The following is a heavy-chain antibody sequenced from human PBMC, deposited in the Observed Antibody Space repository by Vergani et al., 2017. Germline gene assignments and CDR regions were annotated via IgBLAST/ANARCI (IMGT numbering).Heavy chain of an antibody. CDR2: IYHSGST. CDR1: GGSISSSNW. Sequence: QVQLQESGPGLVKPPGTLSLTCAVSGGSISSSNWWSWVRQPPGKGLEWIGEIYHSGSTNYNPSLKSRVTISVDKSKNQFSLRLTSATAADTAVYFCARDGMSPAEIDPKNAFHVWGQGTRVSV. J-gene: IGHJ3*01. D-gene: IGHD1-14*01. CDR3: ARDGMSPAEIDPKNAFHV. V-gene: IGHV4-4*01.